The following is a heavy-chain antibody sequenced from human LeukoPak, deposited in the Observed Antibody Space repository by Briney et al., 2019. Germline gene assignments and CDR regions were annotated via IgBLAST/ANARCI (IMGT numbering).Heavy chain of an antibody. J-gene: IGHJ3*02. CDR2: IHYSGST. CDR3: ARVKAYAFDI. CDR1: GGSITNYY. V-gene: IGHV4-59*01. Sequence: PSETLSLTCTVSGGSITNYYWSWIRQPPGKGLEWIGYIHYSGSTNYNPSLKSRVTISVDTSKNQFSLKLSSVTAADTAVYYCARVKAYAFDIWGQGTMVTVSS.